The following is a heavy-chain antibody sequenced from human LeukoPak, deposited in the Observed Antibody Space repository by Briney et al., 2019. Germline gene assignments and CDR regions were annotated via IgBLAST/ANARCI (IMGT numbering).Heavy chain of an antibody. D-gene: IGHD5-18*01. CDR2: ISYDGSNK. CDR3: AKDRWAVDTAMVMDY. V-gene: IGHV3-30*18. Sequence: GRSLRLSCAASGFTFSSCGMHWVRQAPGKGLEWVAVISYDGSNKYYADSVKGRFTISRDNSKNTLYLQMNSLRAEDTAVYYCAKDRWAVDTAMVMDYWGQGTLVTVSS. J-gene: IGHJ4*02. CDR1: GFTFSSCG.